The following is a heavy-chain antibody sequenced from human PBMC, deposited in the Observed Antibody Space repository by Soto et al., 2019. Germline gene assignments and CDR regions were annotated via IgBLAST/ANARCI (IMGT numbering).Heavy chain of an antibody. Sequence: PGESLKISCKGSGYSFTTTWISWVRQMPGKGLEWMGRIDPTDSYTNYSPSFQGHVTISADKSISTAYLQWSSLKASDTAMYYCARSGYCSDGSCYHLGYWGRGTLVTVSS. V-gene: IGHV5-10-1*01. CDR1: GYSFTTTW. J-gene: IGHJ4*02. D-gene: IGHD2-15*01. CDR3: ARSGYCSDGSCYHLGY. CDR2: IDPTDSYT.